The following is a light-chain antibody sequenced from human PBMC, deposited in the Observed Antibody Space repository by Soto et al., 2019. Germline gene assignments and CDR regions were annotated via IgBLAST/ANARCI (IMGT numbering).Light chain of an antibody. Sequence: EIVLTQSPGTLSLSPGERATLSCRASQSVDSNYLAWYQQKPGQAPRLLIYGAYSRATGIPGRFSGSGSGTDFTLTISRLEPEDFAVYYCQQYGSSPFTFGPGTIVDIK. CDR1: QSVDSNY. CDR2: GAY. J-gene: IGKJ3*01. V-gene: IGKV3-20*01. CDR3: QQYGSSPFT.